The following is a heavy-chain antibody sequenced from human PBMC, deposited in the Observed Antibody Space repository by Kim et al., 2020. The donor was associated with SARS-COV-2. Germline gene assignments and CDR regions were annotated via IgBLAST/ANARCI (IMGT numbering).Heavy chain of an antibody. CDR1: GFTFSSYG. CDR2: IWYDGSNK. J-gene: IGHJ4*02. CDR3: ARELPIAVAEYYFDY. Sequence: GGSLSLSCAASGFTFSSYGMHWVRQAPAKGLEWVAVIWYDGSNKYYADSVKGRLTISRDNSKNTLYLQMNSLRAEDTAVYYCARELPIAVAEYYFDYWGQGTLVTVSS. D-gene: IGHD6-19*01. V-gene: IGHV3-33*01.